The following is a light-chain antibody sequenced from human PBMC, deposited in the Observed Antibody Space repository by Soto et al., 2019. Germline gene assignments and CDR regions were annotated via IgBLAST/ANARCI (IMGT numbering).Light chain of an antibody. Sequence: DIQMTQSPSTLSASVGDRVTITCRASQSISSWLAWYQQKPGKAPKLLIYDASSLESGGPSRFSGSGSGTEFTLTISSLQPDDFATYYCQQYKSYSSTFGQGTKVEIK. J-gene: IGKJ1*01. CDR3: QQYKSYSST. CDR2: DAS. V-gene: IGKV1-5*01. CDR1: QSISSW.